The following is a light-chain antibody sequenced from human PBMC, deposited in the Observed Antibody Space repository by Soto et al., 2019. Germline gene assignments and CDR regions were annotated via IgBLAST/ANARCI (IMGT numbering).Light chain of an antibody. CDR2: GAS. V-gene: IGKV3-20*01. J-gene: IGKJ4*01. CDR1: QSVSSSY. Sequence: EIVLTQSPGTLSLSPGERATLSCRSSQSVSSSYLAWYQQKPGQAPRLLIYGASSRATGIPDRFSGSGSGTEFTLTISSLQSEDFAVYYCQKYNNWPLNCGGGTTGAIK. CDR3: QKYNNWPLN.